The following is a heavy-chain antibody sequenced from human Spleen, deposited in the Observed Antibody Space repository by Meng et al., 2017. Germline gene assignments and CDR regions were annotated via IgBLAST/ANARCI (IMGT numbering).Heavy chain of an antibody. CDR3: AREKSVRGVIKGGDY. D-gene: IGHD3-10*01. Sequence: ASVKVSCKASGYTFTSYYMHWVRQAPGQGLEWMGIINPSGGSTSYAQKFQGRVTMTRDTSTSTVYMELSSLRSDDTAVYYCAREKSVRGVIKGGDYWGQGTLVTVSS. CDR1: GYTFTSYY. J-gene: IGHJ4*02. CDR2: INPSGGST. V-gene: IGHV1-46*01.